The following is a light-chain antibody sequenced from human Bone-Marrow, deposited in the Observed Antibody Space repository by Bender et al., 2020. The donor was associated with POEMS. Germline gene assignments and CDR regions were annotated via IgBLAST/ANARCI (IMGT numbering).Light chain of an antibody. CDR1: TSHVADYNY. V-gene: IGLV2-14*01. Sequence: QSALTQPRSVSGSPGQSVTITCTGTTSHVADYNYVSWYQQHPGKAPKLLIYEVSNRPSGVSNRFSGSKSGNTASLTISGLQAEDEADYYCSSYTASSLLWVFGGGTKLTVL. J-gene: IGLJ3*02. CDR3: SSYTASSLLWV. CDR2: EVS.